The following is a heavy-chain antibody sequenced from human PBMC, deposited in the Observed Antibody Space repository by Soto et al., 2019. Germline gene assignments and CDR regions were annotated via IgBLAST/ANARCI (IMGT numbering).Heavy chain of an antibody. CDR1: GGSVSSRSYY. CDR2: TYYSGST. V-gene: IGHV4-61*01. Sequence: SETLSLTCSVSGGSVSSRSYYWSWIRQPPGKGLQWIGYTYYSGSTNYNPSLKSRVTISVDTSKNQFSLKLSSVTAADTAVYYCARINWYSSSWYYFDYWGQGTLVTVSS. CDR3: ARINWYSSSWYYFDY. J-gene: IGHJ4*02. D-gene: IGHD6-13*01.